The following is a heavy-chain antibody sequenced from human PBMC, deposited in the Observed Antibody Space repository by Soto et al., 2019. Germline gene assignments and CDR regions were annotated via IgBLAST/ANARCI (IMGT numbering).Heavy chain of an antibody. CDR1: GFSLTTVGVG. D-gene: IGHD3-10*01. CDR3: AHRPSGFGELLSRPFDH. J-gene: IGHJ4*02. V-gene: IGHV2-5*02. CDR2: IYWDDDK. Sequence: GSGPTLVNPTQTLTLTCSFSGFSLTTVGVGVGWIRQPPGKSLDLLSLIYWDDDKYYSPSLKSRLTITKDTSKNHVVLTMANMDPVDTATYYCAHRPSGFGELLSRPFDHWGQGALVTVSS.